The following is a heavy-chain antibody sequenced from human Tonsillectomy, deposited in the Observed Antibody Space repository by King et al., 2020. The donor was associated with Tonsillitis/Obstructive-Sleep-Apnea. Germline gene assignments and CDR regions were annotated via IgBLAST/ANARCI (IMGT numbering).Heavy chain of an antibody. Sequence: QLVQSGGGLVQPGGSLRLSCAASGFSFSSYAMSWVRQAPGKGLEWVSGIRGSGGSTYSADSVKGRFPISRDNSKNTLYLQMSSLRAEDTAVYYCARLTTITPDDDWGQGTLVTVSS. J-gene: IGHJ4*02. CDR3: ARLTTITPDDD. D-gene: IGHD4-11*01. V-gene: IGHV3-23*04. CDR1: GFSFSSYA. CDR2: IRGSGGST.